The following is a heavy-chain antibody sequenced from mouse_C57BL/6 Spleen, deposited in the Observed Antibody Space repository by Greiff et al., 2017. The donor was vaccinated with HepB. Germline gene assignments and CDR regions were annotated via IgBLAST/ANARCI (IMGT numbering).Heavy chain of an antibody. D-gene: IGHD1-1*01. CDR2: IYPSDSET. Sequence: VQLQQPGAELVRPGSSVKLSCKASGYTFTSYWMDWVKQRPGQGLEWIGNIYPSDSETHYNQKFKDKATLTVDKSSSTAYMQLSSLTSEDSAVYYCARTATVVARFYAMDYWGQGTSVTVSS. V-gene: IGHV1-61*01. J-gene: IGHJ4*01. CDR3: ARTATVVARFYAMDY. CDR1: GYTFTSYW.